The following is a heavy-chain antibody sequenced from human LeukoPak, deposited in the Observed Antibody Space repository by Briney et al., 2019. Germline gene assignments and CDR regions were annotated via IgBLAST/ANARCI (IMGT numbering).Heavy chain of an antibody. CDR3: AKRGVVIRVILVGFHKEAYYFDS. V-gene: IGHV3-23*01. J-gene: IGHJ4*02. Sequence: PGGSLRLSCAVSGITLSNYGMSWVRQAPGKGLEWVAGISDSGGSTTYADSVRGRFPISRDNPKNTLYLQMNSLRAEDTAVYFCAKRGVVIRVILVGFHKEAYYFDSWGQGALVTVSS. D-gene: IGHD3-22*01. CDR2: ISDSGGST. CDR1: GITLSNYG.